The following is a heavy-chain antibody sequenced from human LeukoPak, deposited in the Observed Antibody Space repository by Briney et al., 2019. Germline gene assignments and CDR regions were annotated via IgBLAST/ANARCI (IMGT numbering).Heavy chain of an antibody. Sequence: GASVQVSCKASGGTFSSYAISWVRQAPGQGLEWMGGIIPIFGTANYAQKFQGGVTITADESTSTAYMELSSLRSEDTAVYYCASTGGSYYNWDYWGQGTLVTVSS. CDR2: IIPIFGTA. D-gene: IGHD1-26*01. CDR1: GGTFSSYA. V-gene: IGHV1-69*13. J-gene: IGHJ4*02. CDR3: ASTGGSYYNWDY.